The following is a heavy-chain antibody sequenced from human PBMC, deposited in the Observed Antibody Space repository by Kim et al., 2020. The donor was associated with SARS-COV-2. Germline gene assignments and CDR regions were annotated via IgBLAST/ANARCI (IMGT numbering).Heavy chain of an antibody. V-gene: IGHV5-51*01. J-gene: IGHJ6*02. CDR3: ARYSLGFYYHYGMDV. Sequence: GESLKISCKGSGYSFPTYWIAWVRQMPGKGLELMGIIYPGDSDTRYSPSFQGQVTISVDKSTSTAYLQWSSLRASDTAKYYCARYSLGFYYHYGMDVWGQGTTVTVSS. D-gene: IGHD3-10*01. CDR1: GYSFPTYW. CDR2: IYPGDSDT.